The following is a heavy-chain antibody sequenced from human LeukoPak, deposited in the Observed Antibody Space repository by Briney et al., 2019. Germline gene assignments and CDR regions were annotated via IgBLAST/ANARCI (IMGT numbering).Heavy chain of an antibody. CDR2: IYFSGST. Sequence: PSETLSLTCTVSGGSISSYYWSWIRQPPGKGLELIGYIYFSGSTNYNPSLKSRVTLSVDTSKNQFSLKLSSVTAADTAVYYCARRIESLYYFDYWGQGTLATVSS. D-gene: IGHD2-8*01. CDR1: GGSISSYY. J-gene: IGHJ4*02. CDR3: ARRIESLYYFDY. V-gene: IGHV4-59*01.